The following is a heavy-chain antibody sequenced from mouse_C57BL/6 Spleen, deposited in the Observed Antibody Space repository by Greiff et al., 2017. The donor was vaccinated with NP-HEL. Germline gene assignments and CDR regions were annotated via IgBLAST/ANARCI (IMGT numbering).Heavy chain of an antibody. V-gene: IGHV3-1*01. CDR1: GYSITSGYD. D-gene: IGHD2-4*01. CDR2: ISYSGST. Sequence: EVQLKQSGPGMVKPSQSLSLTCTVTGYSITSGYDWHWIRHFPGNKLEWMGYISYSGSTNYNPSLKSRISITHDTSKNHFFLKLNSVTTEDTATYYCARGWDYDPFAYWGQGTLVTVSA. J-gene: IGHJ3*01. CDR3: ARGWDYDPFAY.